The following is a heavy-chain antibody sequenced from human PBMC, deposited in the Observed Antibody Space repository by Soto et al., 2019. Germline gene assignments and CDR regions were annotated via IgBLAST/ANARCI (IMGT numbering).Heavy chain of an antibody. Sequence: QVQLVESGGGVVQPGRSLRLSCAASGFTFSSYGMHWVRQAPGKGLEWVAVISYDGSNKYYADSVKGRFTISRDNSKNTLYLQMNSLRAEDTAVYYCAKDFSLRGSGSCLDYWGQGTLVTVSS. CDR1: GFTFSSYG. J-gene: IGHJ4*02. V-gene: IGHV3-30*18. CDR2: ISYDGSNK. CDR3: AKDFSLRGSGSCLDY. D-gene: IGHD3-10*01.